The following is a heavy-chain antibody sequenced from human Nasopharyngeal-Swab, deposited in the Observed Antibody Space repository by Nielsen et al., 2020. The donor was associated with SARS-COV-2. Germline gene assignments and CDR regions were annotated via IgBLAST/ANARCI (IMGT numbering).Heavy chain of an antibody. V-gene: IGHV4-38-2*02. CDR2: IYHSGST. Sequence: SETLSLTCTVSGYPISSGYYWGWIRQPPGKGLEWIGSIYHSGSTYYNPSLKSRVTISVDTSKNQFSLKLSSVTAADTAVYYCARDGVIWFGEMGHNWFDPWGQGTLVTVSS. CDR1: GYPISSGYY. CDR3: ARDGVIWFGEMGHNWFDP. J-gene: IGHJ5*02. D-gene: IGHD3-10*01.